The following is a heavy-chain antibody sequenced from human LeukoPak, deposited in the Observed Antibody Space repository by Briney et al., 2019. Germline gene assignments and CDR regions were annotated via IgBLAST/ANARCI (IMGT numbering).Heavy chain of an antibody. CDR1: GFTFSDYN. J-gene: IGHJ4*02. Sequence: GGSLRFSCAASGFTFSDYNMRWIRQAPGKGLEWVSSISRSGSTKYYADSVKGRFTISRDNAKNSLFLQMNSLRAEDTAVYYCARVSVITQYNGSPDYFASWGQGTLLTVSS. V-gene: IGHV3-11*01. CDR2: ISRSGSTK. D-gene: IGHD1-26*01. CDR3: ARVSVITQYNGSPDYFAS.